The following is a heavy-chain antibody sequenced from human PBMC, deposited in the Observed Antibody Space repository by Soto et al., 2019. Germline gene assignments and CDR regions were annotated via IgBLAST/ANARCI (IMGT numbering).Heavy chain of an antibody. D-gene: IGHD5-12*01. CDR3: AKGDNLGPKTGYAFDP. V-gene: IGHV6-1*01. CDR2: TYFRSKWYN. CDR1: GASVCSNTAS. J-gene: IGHJ5*02. Sequence: SQTLSLTCAISGASVCSNTASWNWIRQSPSRGLEWLGRTYFRSKWYNDYAVSVKSRIIINPDTSNNQSSLQLNSVTPEDTAVYFCAKGDNLGPKTGYAFDPWGQGIMVTVSS.